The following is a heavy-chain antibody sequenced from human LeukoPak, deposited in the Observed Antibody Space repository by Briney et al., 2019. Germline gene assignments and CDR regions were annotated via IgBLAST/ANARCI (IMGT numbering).Heavy chain of an antibody. J-gene: IGHJ4*02. CDR1: GGSISSYY. CDR2: ISTTGST. D-gene: IGHD6-6*01. V-gene: IGHV4-4*07. Sequence: SETLSLTCTVSGGSISSYYWNWIRQPAGKGLEWIGRISTTGSTNYNPSLKSRLTMSVDTSKNLFSLRLSSVSAADTAVYYCAREYSSSSGRTFDYWGQGTLVTVSS. CDR3: AREYSSSSGRTFDY.